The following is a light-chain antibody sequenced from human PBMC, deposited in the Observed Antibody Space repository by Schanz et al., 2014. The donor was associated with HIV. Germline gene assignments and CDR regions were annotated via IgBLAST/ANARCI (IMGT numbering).Light chain of an antibody. J-gene: IGLJ3*02. CDR3: GSCSTTNTCT. CDR1: SDDVGGYNY. CDR2: DVS. Sequence: QSALTQPASVSGSPGQSITISCTGTSDDVGGYNYVSWFQQHPGKAPKLIIYDVSSRPSGVSNRFSGSKSGNSASLTISGLQADDEADYYCGSCSTTNTCTFGGGTKLTVL. V-gene: IGLV2-14*01.